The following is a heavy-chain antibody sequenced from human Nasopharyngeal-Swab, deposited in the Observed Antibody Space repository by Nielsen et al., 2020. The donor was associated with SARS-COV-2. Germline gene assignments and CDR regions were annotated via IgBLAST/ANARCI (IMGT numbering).Heavy chain of an antibody. CDR1: GYSISSGYY. CDR2: IYHSGST. Sequence: SETLSLTCTVSGYSISSGYYWGWIRQPPGKGLEWIGSIYHSGSTYYNPSLKSRVTISVDTSKNQFSLKLSSVTAADTAVYYCAREVVIDGYSSSWYYYYGMDVWGQGTTVTVSS. V-gene: IGHV4-38-2*02. D-gene: IGHD6-13*01. CDR3: AREVVIDGYSSSWYYYYGMDV. J-gene: IGHJ6*02.